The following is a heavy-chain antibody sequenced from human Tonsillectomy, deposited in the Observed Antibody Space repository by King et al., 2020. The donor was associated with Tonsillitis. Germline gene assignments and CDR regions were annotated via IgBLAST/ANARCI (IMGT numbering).Heavy chain of an antibody. J-gene: IGHJ4*02. D-gene: IGHD7-27*01. CDR2: IKSKTDGGTT. CDR3: TRPLGY. V-gene: IGHV3-15*01. CDR1: GFTFSDAW. Sequence: VQLVESGGGLVKPGGSLRLSCAASGFTFSDAWMSWVRQAPGKGLEWVGRIKSKTDGGTTDYAAPVKGRFSISREDSTNTLYLQMNSLKTEDTAVYYCTRPLGYWGQGTLVIVSS.